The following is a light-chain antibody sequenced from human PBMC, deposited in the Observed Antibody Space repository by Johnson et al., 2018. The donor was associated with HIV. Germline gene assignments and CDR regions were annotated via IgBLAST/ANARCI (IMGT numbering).Light chain of an antibody. V-gene: IGLV1-41*01. Sequence: QSVLTQPPSVSAAPGQKVTISCSGGISDVGNYAESWCHQLPGTAPKLLIYENNIRPSGIPDRFSGSKSGSSATLGITGRWPEDEADYYCLPGNTGPRSYIFGSGTKVTFL. CDR3: LPGNTGPRSYI. CDR1: ISDVGNYA. CDR2: ENN. J-gene: IGLJ1*01.